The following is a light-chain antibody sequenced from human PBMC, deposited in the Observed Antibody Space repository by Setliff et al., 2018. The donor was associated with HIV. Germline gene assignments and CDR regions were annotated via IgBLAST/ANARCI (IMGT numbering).Light chain of an antibody. CDR1: SGDIGVYEY. J-gene: IGLJ3*02. CDR3: SSYRRTNTWV. Sequence: QSVLSQPASVSGSLGQSIIIFFIGTSGDIGVYEYVSWYQQHPGEAPKLMIYEVSIRPSGVSNRFSGFKSGNAAALTISGLQAEDEADYFCSSYRRTNTWVFGGGTKVTVL. V-gene: IGLV2-14*03. CDR2: EVS.